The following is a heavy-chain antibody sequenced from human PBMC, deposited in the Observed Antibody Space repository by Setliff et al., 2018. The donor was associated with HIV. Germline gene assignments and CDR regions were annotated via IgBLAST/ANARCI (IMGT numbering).Heavy chain of an antibody. J-gene: IGHJ5*02. D-gene: IGHD2-15*01. Sequence: PGGSLRLSCAASGFTFSDYYMSWIRQAPGKGLEWVANIKQDGSEKYYVDSVKGRFTISRDNAKNSLYLQMNSLRVEDTAVYYCARDRVLFGWFDPWGQGTRVTVSS. CDR1: GFTFSDYY. CDR3: ARDRVLFGWFDP. V-gene: IGHV3-7*03. CDR2: IKQDGSEK.